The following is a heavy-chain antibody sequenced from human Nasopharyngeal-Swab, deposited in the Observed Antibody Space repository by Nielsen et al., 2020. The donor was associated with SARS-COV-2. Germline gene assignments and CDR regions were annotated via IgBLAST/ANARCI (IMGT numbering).Heavy chain of an antibody. CDR1: GFTFSSYA. Sequence: GGFLRLSCAASGFTFSSYAMHWVRQAPGKGLEWVAVISYDGSKKYYADSVKGRFTISRDNSKNSLYLQMNSLRAEDTAVYYCARDQGSSWYTYYYYYGMDVWGQGTTVTVSS. CDR3: ARDQGSSWYTYYYYYGMDV. J-gene: IGHJ6*02. D-gene: IGHD6-13*01. V-gene: IGHV3-30-3*01. CDR2: ISYDGSKK.